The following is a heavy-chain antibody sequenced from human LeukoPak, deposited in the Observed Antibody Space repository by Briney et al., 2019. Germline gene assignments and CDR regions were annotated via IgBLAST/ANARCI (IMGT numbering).Heavy chain of an antibody. CDR2: INHSGST. CDR3: ARPRYSSRSFDY. V-gene: IGHV4-34*01. D-gene: IGHD6-13*01. J-gene: IGHJ4*02. Sequence: SETLSLTCAVYGGSFSGYYWSWIRQPPGKGLEWIGEINHSGSTNYNPSLKSRVTISADTSNNQFSLNLSSVTAADTAVYYCARPRYSSRSFDYWGQGTLVTVSS. CDR1: GGSFSGYY.